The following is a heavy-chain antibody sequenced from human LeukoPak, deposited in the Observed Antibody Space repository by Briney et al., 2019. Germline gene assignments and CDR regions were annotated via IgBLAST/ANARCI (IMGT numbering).Heavy chain of an antibody. CDR2: ISSSGSTI. J-gene: IGHJ3*02. CDR3: ARDRRGIRYFDWGDAFDI. Sequence: GGSLRLSCAASGFTFSDYYMSWIRQAPGKGLEWVSYISSSGSTIYYADSVKGRFTISRDNSKNTLYLQMNSLRAEDTAVYYCARDRRGIRYFDWGDAFDIWGQGTMVTVSS. V-gene: IGHV3-11*01. D-gene: IGHD3-9*01. CDR1: GFTFSDYY.